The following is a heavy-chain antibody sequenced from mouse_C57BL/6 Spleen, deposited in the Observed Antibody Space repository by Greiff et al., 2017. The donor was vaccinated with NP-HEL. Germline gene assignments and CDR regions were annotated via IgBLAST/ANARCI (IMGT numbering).Heavy chain of an antibody. CDR1: GFTFSSYA. CDR3: ARDGGGYYGDY. D-gene: IGHD1-1*01. CDR2: ISDGGSYT. Sequence: EVKLMESGGGLVKPGGSLKLSCAASGFTFSSYAMSWVRQTPEKRLEWVATISDGGSYTYYPDNVKGRFTISRDNAKNNLYLQMSHLKSEDTAMYYCARDGGGYYGDYWGQGTTLTVSS. J-gene: IGHJ2*01. V-gene: IGHV5-4*01.